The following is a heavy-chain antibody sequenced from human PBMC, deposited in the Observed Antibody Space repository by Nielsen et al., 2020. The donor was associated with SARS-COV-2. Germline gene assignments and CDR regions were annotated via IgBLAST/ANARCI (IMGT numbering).Heavy chain of an antibody. CDR3: AREPAGDFWSGSADYYYGMDV. CDR1: GFTFSSYE. Sequence: GESLKISCAASGFTFSSYEMNWVRQAPGKGLEWVSYISSSGSTIYYADSVKGRFTISRDNAKNSLYLQMNSLRAEDTAVYYCAREPAGDFWSGSADYYYGMDVWGQGTTVTVSS. V-gene: IGHV3-48*03. CDR2: ISSSGSTI. D-gene: IGHD3-3*01. J-gene: IGHJ6*02.